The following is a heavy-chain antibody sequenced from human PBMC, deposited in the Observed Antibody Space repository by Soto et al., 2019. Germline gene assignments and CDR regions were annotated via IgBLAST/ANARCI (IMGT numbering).Heavy chain of an antibody. J-gene: IGHJ4*02. CDR1: GFIFSTSW. V-gene: IGHV3-7*05. CDR3: AKEPGSDSSGWYSGYFDY. Sequence: GGSLRLSCAASGFIFSTSWMTWVRQAPGKGLEWVANIKPDGGEKYYVDSVEGRFTISRDNANNLLYLQMSSLRVEDTAVYYCAKEPGSDSSGWYSGYFDYWGQGTLVTVSS. CDR2: IKPDGGEK. D-gene: IGHD6-19*01.